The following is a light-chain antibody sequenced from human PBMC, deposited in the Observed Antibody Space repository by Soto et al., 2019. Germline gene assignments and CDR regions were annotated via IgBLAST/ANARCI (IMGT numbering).Light chain of an antibody. CDR3: QTWDTGSVI. CDR1: SGHSSYA. V-gene: IGLV4-69*01. CDR2: LNSDGSH. J-gene: IGLJ2*01. Sequence: QPVLTQSPSASASLGASVKFTCTLSSGHSSYAIAWHQQQPEKGARYLMKLNSDGSHNKGDGIPDRFSGSSSGAERYLTISSLQSEDEADYYCQTWDTGSVIFGGGTKVTVL.